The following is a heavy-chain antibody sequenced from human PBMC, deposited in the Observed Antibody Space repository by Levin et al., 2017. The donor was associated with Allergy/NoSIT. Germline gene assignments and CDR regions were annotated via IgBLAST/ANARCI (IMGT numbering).Heavy chain of an antibody. CDR3: GLAAMLNANDYYYYYYMDV. V-gene: IGHV1-69*13. J-gene: IGHJ6*03. Sequence: ASVKVSCKASGGTFSSYAISWVRQAPGQGLEWMGGIIPIFGTANYAQKFQGRVTITADESTSTAYMELSSLRSEDTAVYYCGLAAMLNANDYYYYYYMDVWGKGTTVTVSS. CDR1: GGTFSSYA. D-gene: IGHD2-2*01. CDR2: IIPIFGTA.